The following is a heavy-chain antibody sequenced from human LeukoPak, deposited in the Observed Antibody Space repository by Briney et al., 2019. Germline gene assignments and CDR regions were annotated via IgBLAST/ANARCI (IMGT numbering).Heavy chain of an antibody. J-gene: IGHJ6*03. D-gene: IGHD7-27*01. CDR3: ARSPGEGYYYYYYMDV. CDR1: GGSISSSSYY. Sequence: SETMSLTCTVSGGSISSSSYYWGWIRQPPGKGLEWIGSIYYSGSTYHNPSLKSRVTISVDTSKNQFSLKLSSVTAADTAVYYCARSPGEGYYYYYYMDVWGKGTTVTVSS. CDR2: IYYSGST. V-gene: IGHV4-39*07.